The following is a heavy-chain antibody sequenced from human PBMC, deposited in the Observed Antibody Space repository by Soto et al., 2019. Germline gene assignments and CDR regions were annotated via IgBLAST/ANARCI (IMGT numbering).Heavy chain of an antibody. V-gene: IGHV3-53*02. D-gene: IGHD4-17*01. CDR2: IYSGGTT. Sequence: EVQLVETGGGLIQPGGSLRLSYAASGFTVSRSYMSWVRQAPGKGLEWVSVIYSGGTTYYADSVKGRFTISRDKSKNTLFLQMNSLRAEDTALYYCARVNDYGGNYFDDWGQGTRVTVSS. CDR1: GFTVSRSY. CDR3: ARVNDYGGNYFDD. J-gene: IGHJ4*02.